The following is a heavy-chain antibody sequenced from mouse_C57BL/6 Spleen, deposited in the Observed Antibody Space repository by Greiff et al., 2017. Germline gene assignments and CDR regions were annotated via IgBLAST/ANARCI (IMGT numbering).Heavy chain of an antibody. CDR2: IDPSDSYT. Sequence: QVQLQQPGAELVMPGASVKLSCKASGYTFTSYWMHWVKQRPGQGLEWIGEIDPSDSYTNYNQKFKGKSTLTVDKSSSTAYMQLSSLTSEYSAVYYCSRPHYYGSLDYGGQGTTLTVSA. CDR1: GYTFTSYW. J-gene: IGHJ2*01. D-gene: IGHD1-1*01. CDR3: SRPHYYGSLDY. V-gene: IGHV1-69*01.